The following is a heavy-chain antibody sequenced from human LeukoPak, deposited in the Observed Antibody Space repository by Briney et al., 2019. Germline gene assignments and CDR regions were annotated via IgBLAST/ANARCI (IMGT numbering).Heavy chain of an antibody. D-gene: IGHD3-10*01. CDR2: MNPNSGNA. CDR1: GYTFTTSD. J-gene: IGHJ3*02. V-gene: IGHV1-8*01. CDR3: ARGSSRSFDI. Sequence: ASVKVSCKASGYTFTTSDINWVRQAPGPGLQWMGWMNPNSGNAVYAQKFQGRVTMTRSTSINTAYMELSSLRSEDTAVYYCARGSSRSFDIWGLGTMVTVSS.